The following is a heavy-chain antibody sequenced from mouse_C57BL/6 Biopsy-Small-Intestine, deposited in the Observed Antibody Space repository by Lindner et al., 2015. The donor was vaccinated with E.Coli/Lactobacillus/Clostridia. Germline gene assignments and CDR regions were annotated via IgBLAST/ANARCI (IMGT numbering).Heavy chain of an antibody. CDR2: IHPGNDDT. Sequence: VQLQESGAELVKPGASVKISCKASGYAFNTYYMNWVKQRPGKGLEWIGQIHPGNDDTNYNGKFKGKATLTADRSSSTAYMQLSSLTSEDSAAYFCARGDSAAYWGQGTLVTVSA. CDR1: GYAFNTYY. V-gene: IGHV1-80*01. D-gene: IGHD3-1*01. J-gene: IGHJ3*01. CDR3: ARGDSAAY.